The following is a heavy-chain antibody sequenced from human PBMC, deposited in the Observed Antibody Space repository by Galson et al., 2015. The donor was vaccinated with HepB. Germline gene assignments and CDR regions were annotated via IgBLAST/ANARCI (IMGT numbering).Heavy chain of an antibody. D-gene: IGHD3-22*01. Sequence: SLRLSCAASGFTFSSYAMSWVRQAPGKGLEWVSAISGSGGSTYYADSVKGRFTISRDNSKNTLYLQMNSLRAEDTAVYYCAKDLGYDSSGYLRDWGQGTLVTVSS. J-gene: IGHJ4*02. CDR1: GFTFSSYA. V-gene: IGHV3-23*01. CDR2: ISGSGGST. CDR3: AKDLGYDSSGYLRD.